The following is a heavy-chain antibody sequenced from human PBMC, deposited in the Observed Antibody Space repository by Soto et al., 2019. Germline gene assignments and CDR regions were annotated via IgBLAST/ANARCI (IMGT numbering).Heavy chain of an antibody. CDR3: ARRYSSAFDN. V-gene: IGHV4-59*08. Sequence: SETLSLTCTVSGGPISSYYWSWIRQPPGKGLEWIGYIYYSGSTNYNPSLKSRVTISVDTSKNQFSLKLSSVTAADTAVYYCARRYSSAFDNWGQGTMVTVSS. D-gene: IGHD6-13*01. CDR2: IYYSGST. J-gene: IGHJ3*02. CDR1: GGPISSYY.